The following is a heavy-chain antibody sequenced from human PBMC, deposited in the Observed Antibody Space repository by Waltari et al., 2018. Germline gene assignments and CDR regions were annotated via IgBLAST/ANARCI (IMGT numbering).Heavy chain of an antibody. D-gene: IGHD1-7*01. V-gene: IGHV4-39*01. CDR1: AVSINSSCYY. J-gene: IGHJ4*02. CDR3: ARTIKGNYFPFDY. CDR2: FYYGERT. Sequence: LQLQESCPGLVKPSETLSLTCPVSAVSINSSCYYWGWIRQPPGKGLEWIGNFYYGERTYYNTSLKGRVTISVDTSKNRFTLKLSSVTAADTAIYYCARTIKGNYFPFDYWGQGTLVTVSS.